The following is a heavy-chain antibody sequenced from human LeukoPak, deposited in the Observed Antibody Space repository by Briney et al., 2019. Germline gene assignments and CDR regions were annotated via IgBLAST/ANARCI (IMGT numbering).Heavy chain of an antibody. CDR3: ARSATHRLTWTDRSQWLPLDY. V-gene: IGHV1-18*04. D-gene: IGHD5-18*01. CDR1: GYTFSSYA. Sequence: GASVKVSCKASGYTFSSYAISWVRQAPGQGLEWMGWISPYNGNTKYAQKFQGRVTMTTDTSTSTAYMELRSLRSDDTAVYYCARSATHRLTWTDRSQWLPLDYWGQGTLVTVSS. J-gene: IGHJ4*02. CDR2: ISPYNGNT.